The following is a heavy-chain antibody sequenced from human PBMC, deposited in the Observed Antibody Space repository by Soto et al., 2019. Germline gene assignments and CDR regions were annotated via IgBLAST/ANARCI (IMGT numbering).Heavy chain of an antibody. J-gene: IGHJ2*01. CDR3: ARDQYSGYDFGNWYFDL. V-gene: IGHV3-21*01. CDR1: GSPFSTYA. Sequence: GGSLRLSCAASGSPFSTYAMSWVRQAPGKGLEWVSSISSSSRYIYYADSVKGRFTISRDNAKNSLYLQMNSLRAEDTAVYYCARDQYSGYDFGNWYFDLWGRGTLVTVSS. D-gene: IGHD5-12*01. CDR2: ISSSSRYI.